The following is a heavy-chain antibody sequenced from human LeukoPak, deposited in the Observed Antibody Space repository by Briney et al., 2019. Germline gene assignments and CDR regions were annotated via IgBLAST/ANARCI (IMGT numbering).Heavy chain of an antibody. J-gene: IGHJ5*02. V-gene: IGHV4-59*08. CDR1: GGSISSYY. D-gene: IGHD2-2*01. CDR2: IYYSGST. Sequence: SETLSLTCTVSGGSISSYYWSWIRQPPGKGLEWIGYIYYSGSTNYNPSLKSRVTISVDTSKNQFSLKLSSVTAADTAMYYCARRDQRNWFDPWGQGTLVTVSS. CDR3: ARRDQRNWFDP.